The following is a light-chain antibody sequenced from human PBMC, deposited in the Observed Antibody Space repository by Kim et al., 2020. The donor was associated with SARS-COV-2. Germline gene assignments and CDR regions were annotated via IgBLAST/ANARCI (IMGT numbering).Light chain of an antibody. J-gene: IGKJ4*01. V-gene: IGKV3-11*01. CDR1: QSLNSY. CDR3: QQRRNWPLT. Sequence: LSPGDRATLSGRASQSLNSYLAWYQQKPGQAPRLLIYDASSRATGVPARFSGSESGTDFTLTISSLEPEDFAVYYCQQRRNWPLTFGGGTKVDIK. CDR2: DAS.